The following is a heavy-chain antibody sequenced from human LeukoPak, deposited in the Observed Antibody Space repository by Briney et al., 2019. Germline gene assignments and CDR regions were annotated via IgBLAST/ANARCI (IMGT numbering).Heavy chain of an antibody. D-gene: IGHD3-22*01. V-gene: IGHV3-33*01. CDR1: GFSFSTYG. CDR2: IWYDASGQ. CDR3: ARDSLYDDNGYYHYSDY. J-gene: IGHJ4*02. Sequence: GGSLRLSCAASGFSFSTYGMHWVRQAPGRGLEWVAMIWYDASGQHYADSVKGRFTISRDTSKNTLYLQMNSLRAEDTAVYFCARDSLYDDNGYYHYSDYWGQGTLVTVSS.